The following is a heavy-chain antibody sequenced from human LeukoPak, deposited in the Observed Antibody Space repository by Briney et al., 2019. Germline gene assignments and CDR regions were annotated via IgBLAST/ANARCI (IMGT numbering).Heavy chain of an antibody. D-gene: IGHD1-7*01. CDR3: ARGTHRAGAFYI. CDR2: ISYDGSNK. J-gene: IGHJ3*02. CDR1: GFTFSSYA. V-gene: IGHV3-30*04. Sequence: PGRSLRLSCAASGFTFSSYAMHWVRQAPGKGLEWVAVISYDGSNKYYADSVKGRFTISRDNSKNTLYLQMNSLRAEDTAVYYWARGTHRAGAFYICGQGKMVTVSS.